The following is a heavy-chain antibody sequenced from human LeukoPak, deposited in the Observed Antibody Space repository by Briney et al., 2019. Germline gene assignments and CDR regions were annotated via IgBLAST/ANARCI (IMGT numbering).Heavy chain of an antibody. J-gene: IGHJ4*02. V-gene: IGHV3-23*01. CDR1: GFTFSSYA. CDR2: ISGSGGST. Sequence: GGSLRLSCAASGFTFSSYAMSWVRQAPGKGLEWVSAISGSGGSTYYADSVKGRFTISRDNSKNTLYLQMNGLRAEDTAVYYCARTRGYYFDYWGQGTLVTVSS. CDR3: ARTRGYYFDY. D-gene: IGHD1-14*01.